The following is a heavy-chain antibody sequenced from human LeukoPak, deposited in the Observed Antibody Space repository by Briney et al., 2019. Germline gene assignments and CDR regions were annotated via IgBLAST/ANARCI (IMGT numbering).Heavy chain of an antibody. V-gene: IGHV1-69*13. Sequence: SVKVSCKASGGTFSSSAISWVRQAAGQGLEWMGGIIPVFGTANYAQKFQGRVTITADESTSTAYMELSSLRSEDTAVYYCARGDCGGDCHYYYYMDVWGKGTTITISS. D-gene: IGHD2-21*02. CDR3: ARGDCGGDCHYYYYMDV. J-gene: IGHJ6*03. CDR2: IIPVFGTA. CDR1: GGTFSSSA.